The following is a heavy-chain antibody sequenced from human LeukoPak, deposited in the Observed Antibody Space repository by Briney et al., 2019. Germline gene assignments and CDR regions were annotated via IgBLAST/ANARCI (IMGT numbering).Heavy chain of an antibody. Sequence: GGSLRLSCAASGFTFSSYSMNWVRQAPGKGLEWVSSISSSSSYIYYADSVMGRSTNSRDNAKNSVYLQINSLRAEDTAIYYCARRGYSDSSGYDYWGQGTLVTVSS. CDR2: ISSSSSYI. J-gene: IGHJ4*02. CDR1: GFTFSSYS. CDR3: ARRGYSDSSGYDY. D-gene: IGHD3-22*01. V-gene: IGHV3-21*01.